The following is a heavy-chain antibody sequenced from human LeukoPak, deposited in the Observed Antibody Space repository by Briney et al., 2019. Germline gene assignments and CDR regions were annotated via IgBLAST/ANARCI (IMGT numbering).Heavy chain of an antibody. J-gene: IGHJ5*02. Sequence: GPTLVNPTQTLTLTCTFSGFSLNTSGMCVNWIRQSPGKALEWLARIDWDDDKYYSTSLKTRLTISKGTSKNQVVLTMTNMDPVDTATYYCARITVTTPRAWFDPWGQGTLVTVSS. V-gene: IGHV2-70*11. CDR1: GFSLNTSGMC. D-gene: IGHD4-17*01. CDR2: IDWDDDK. CDR3: ARITVTTPRAWFDP.